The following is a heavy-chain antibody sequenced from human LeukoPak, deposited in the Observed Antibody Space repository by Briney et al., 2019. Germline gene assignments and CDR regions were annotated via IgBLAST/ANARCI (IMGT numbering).Heavy chain of an antibody. Sequence: ASVKVSCKASGGTFSSYAISWVRQAPGQGLEWMGRIIPILGIANYAQKFQGRVTMTRDTSTSTVYMELSSLRSEDTAAYYCARDPYGGYVSLLDYWGQGTLVTVSS. V-gene: IGHV1-69*04. D-gene: IGHD5-12*01. CDR1: GGTFSSYA. CDR3: ARDPYGGYVSLLDY. J-gene: IGHJ4*02. CDR2: IIPILGIA.